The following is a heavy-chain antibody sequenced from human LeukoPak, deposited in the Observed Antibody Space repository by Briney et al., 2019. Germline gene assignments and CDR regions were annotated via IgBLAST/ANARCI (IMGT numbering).Heavy chain of an antibody. Sequence: ASVKVSCKASGYTFSNYGISWVRQAPGQGLEWMGWISPYNGNTNYAQKLQGRVTMTTDTSTSTAYMELRSLRSDDTAVYYCARVGRVSCSSTSCFTGGGNYWGQGTLVTVSS. V-gene: IGHV1-18*01. J-gene: IGHJ4*02. CDR1: GYTFSNYG. CDR2: ISPYNGNT. D-gene: IGHD2-2*02. CDR3: ARVGRVSCSSTSCFTGGGNY.